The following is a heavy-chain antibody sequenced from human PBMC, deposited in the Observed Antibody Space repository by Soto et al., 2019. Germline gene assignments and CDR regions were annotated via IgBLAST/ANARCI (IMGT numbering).Heavy chain of an antibody. CDR3: ARDRPLGVVIASYGMDV. D-gene: IGHD3-3*01. J-gene: IGHJ6*02. CDR2: ISYDGSNK. V-gene: IGHV3-30-3*01. Sequence: QVQLVESGGGVVQPGRSLRLSCAASGFTFSSYAMHWVRQAPGKGLEWVAVISYDGSNKYYADSAKGRFTISRDNSKNTLYLQMNSLRAEDTAVYYCARDRPLGVVIASYGMDVWGQGTTVTVSS. CDR1: GFTFSSYA.